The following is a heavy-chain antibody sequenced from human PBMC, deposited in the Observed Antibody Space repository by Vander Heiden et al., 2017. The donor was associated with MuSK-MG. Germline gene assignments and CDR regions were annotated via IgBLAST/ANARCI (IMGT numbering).Heavy chain of an antibody. V-gene: IGHV5-10-1*03. Sequence: EVQLVQSGAAVKKPGESRRISCKGSGSSSTSYWISWVRQMPGKGLEWMGRIDPSDSYTNYSPSFQGHVTISADKSISTAYLQWSSLKASDTAMYYCARPFSGSYYGDAFDIWGQGTMVTVSS. CDR3: ARPFSGSYYGDAFDI. CDR1: GSSSTSYW. CDR2: IDPSDSYT. D-gene: IGHD1-26*01. J-gene: IGHJ3*02.